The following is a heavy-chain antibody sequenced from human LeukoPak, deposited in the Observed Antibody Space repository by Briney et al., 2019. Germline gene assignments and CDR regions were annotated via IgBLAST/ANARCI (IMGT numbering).Heavy chain of an antibody. CDR1: GGSITSSSYY. V-gene: IGHV4-39*01. CDR3: ARGHCFGGDCYFDY. CDR2: IYYSGST. J-gene: IGHJ4*02. Sequence: PSDTLSLTCTVSGGSITSSSYYWGWIRQPPGKGLEWIGSIYYSGSTYYNPSLKSRVTISVDTSKNQFSLKLSSVTAADTAVHYCARGHCFGGDCYFDYWGPGTLVTVSS. D-gene: IGHD2-21*02.